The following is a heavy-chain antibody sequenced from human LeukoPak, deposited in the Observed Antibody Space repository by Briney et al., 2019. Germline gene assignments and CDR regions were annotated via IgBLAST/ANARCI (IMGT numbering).Heavy chain of an antibody. CDR2: ISWNSGSI. J-gene: IGHJ4*02. D-gene: IGHD3-10*01. CDR3: ARGGHRQKEF. CDR1: GITFDDYA. Sequence: GGSLRLSCAASGITFDDYAMHWVRQAPGKGLEWVSGISWNSGSIGYVDSVKGRFTISRDNAKNSLYLQMSSLRAEDTAVYYCARGGHRQKEFWGQGTLVTVSS. V-gene: IGHV3-9*01.